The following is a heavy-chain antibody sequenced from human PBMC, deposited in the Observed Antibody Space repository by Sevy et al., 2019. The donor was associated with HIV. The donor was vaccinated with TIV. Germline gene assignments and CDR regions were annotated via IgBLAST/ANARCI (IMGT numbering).Heavy chain of an antibody. V-gene: IGHV3-30*04. D-gene: IGHD5-18*01. Sequence: GGSLRLSCAASGFTFSSYAMHWVRQAPGKGLEWVAVISYDGSNKYYADSVKGRFTISRDNSKNTLYLQMNSLRAEDTAVYYCARDHTSYGYMDYWGQGTLVTVSS. CDR1: GFTFSSYA. CDR3: ARDHTSYGYMDY. J-gene: IGHJ4*02. CDR2: ISYDGSNK.